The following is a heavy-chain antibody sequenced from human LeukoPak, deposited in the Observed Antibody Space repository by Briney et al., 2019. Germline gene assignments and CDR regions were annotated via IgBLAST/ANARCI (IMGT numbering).Heavy chain of an antibody. J-gene: IGHJ3*02. CDR2: INPSGGST. CDR1: GYTFTSYY. Sequence: ASVKVSCKASGYTFTSYYMHWVRQAPGQGLEWMGIINPSGGSTSYAQKFQGRVTMTRDMSTSTVYMELSSLRSEDTAVYYCARGGTAMVMPGPSLGRLDDAFDIWGQGTMVTVSS. D-gene: IGHD5-18*01. CDR3: ARGGTAMVMPGPSLGRLDDAFDI. V-gene: IGHV1-46*01.